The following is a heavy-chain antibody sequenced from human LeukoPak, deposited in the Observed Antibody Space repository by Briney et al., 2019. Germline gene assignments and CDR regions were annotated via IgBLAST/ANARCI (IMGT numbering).Heavy chain of an antibody. CDR2: ISSSGGST. J-gene: IGHJ4*02. CDR1: GFTFSSYA. Sequence: GGSLRLSCAASGFTFSSYAMTWVRRAPGKGLEWVSAISSSGGSTYYADSVKGRFTISRDNSKNTLYLQMNSLRGEDTAVYYCAKDQIRDYYDSSGYLAIDYWGQGTLVTVSS. D-gene: IGHD3-22*01. V-gene: IGHV3-23*01. CDR3: AKDQIRDYYDSSGYLAIDY.